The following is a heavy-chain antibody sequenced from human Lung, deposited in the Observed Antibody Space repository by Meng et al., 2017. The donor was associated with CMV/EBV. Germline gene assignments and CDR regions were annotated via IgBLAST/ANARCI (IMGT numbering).Heavy chain of an antibody. CDR2: IKEDGSEK. Sequence: GGSLRLXXAASGFIFSNYWMTWVRQAPGKGLEWVANIKEDGSEKSYVDSVKGRFTISRDNAKNSLSLEMNSLRAEDMAVYYCAREQGAMGGNYYYAMDVWGQGTXVNGYS. J-gene: IGHJ6*01. V-gene: IGHV3-7*01. D-gene: IGHD3-10*01. CDR3: AREQGAMGGNYYYAMDV. CDR1: GFIFSNYW.